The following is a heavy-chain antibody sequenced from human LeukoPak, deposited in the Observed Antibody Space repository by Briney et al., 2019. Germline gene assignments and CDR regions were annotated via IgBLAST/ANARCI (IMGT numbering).Heavy chain of an antibody. J-gene: IGHJ6*02. D-gene: IGHD3-3*01. Sequence: ASVKVSCKASGYTFTSYDINWVRQATGQGLEWMGWMNPNSGNTGYAQKFQGRVTITADESTSTAYMELSSLRSEDTAVYYCARVCPLRPLEWHEHTHHQTKPENWAAGGLYYYGMDVWGQGTTVTVSS. V-gene: IGHV1-8*01. CDR2: MNPNSGNT. CDR1: GYTFTSYD. CDR3: ARVCPLRPLEWHEHTHHQTKPENWAAGGLYYYGMDV.